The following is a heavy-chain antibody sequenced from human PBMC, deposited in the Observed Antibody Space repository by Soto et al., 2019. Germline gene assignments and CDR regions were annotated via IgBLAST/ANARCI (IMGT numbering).Heavy chain of an antibody. CDR1: GFTFSSSA. Sequence: GGSLRLSCAASGFTFSSSAMHWVRQAPGKGLEWVAVISYDGSNKYYADSVKGRFTISRDNSKNTLYLQMNSLRAEDTAVYYCARSVVVTAAYYYYGMDVWGQGTTVTVSS. V-gene: IGHV3-30-3*01. J-gene: IGHJ6*02. CDR3: ARSVVVTAAYYYYGMDV. D-gene: IGHD2-21*02. CDR2: ISYDGSNK.